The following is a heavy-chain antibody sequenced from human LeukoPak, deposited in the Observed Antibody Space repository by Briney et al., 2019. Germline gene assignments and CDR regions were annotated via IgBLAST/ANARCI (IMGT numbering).Heavy chain of an antibody. D-gene: IGHD3-3*01. CDR1: GFTFNSYA. CDR3: AKAGDYDFWSGYYTDY. J-gene: IGHJ4*02. V-gene: IGHV3-23*01. CDR2: ISGSGGST. Sequence: GGSLRLSCAASGFTFNSYAMSWVRQAPGKGLEWVSAISGSGGSTYYADSVKGRFTISRDNSKNTLYLQMNSLRAEDTAVYYCAKAGDYDFWSGYYTDYWGQGTLVTVSS.